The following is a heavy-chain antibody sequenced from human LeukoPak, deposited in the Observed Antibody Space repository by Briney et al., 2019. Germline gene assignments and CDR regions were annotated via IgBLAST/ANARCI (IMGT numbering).Heavy chain of an antibody. D-gene: IGHD5-24*01. CDR1: GYTFTSYG. J-gene: IGHJ4*02. Sequence: ASVKVSCNASGYTFTSYGISWVRQAPGQGLEWMGWISAYNGNTNYAQKLQGRVTMTTDTSTSTAYMELRSLRSDDTAVYYCARAGDGYNNRGGPFDYWGQGTLVTVSS. V-gene: IGHV1-18*01. CDR2: ISAYNGNT. CDR3: ARAGDGYNNRGGPFDY.